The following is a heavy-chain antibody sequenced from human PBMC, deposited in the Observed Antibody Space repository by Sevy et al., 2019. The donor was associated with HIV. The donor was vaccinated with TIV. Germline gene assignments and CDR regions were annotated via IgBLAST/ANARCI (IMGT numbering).Heavy chain of an antibody. J-gene: IGHJ4*02. CDR2: ISSSSYI. CDR1: GFTFSSYS. Sequence: GESLKISCAASGFTFSSYSMNWVRQAPGKGLEWVSSISSSSYIYHADSVKGRFTISRDNAKKSLSLQMNSLRAEDTAVYYCARDGGCSSTSCLLYFDYWGQGTLVTVSS. CDR3: ARDGGCSSTSCLLYFDY. D-gene: IGHD2-2*01. V-gene: IGHV3-21*01.